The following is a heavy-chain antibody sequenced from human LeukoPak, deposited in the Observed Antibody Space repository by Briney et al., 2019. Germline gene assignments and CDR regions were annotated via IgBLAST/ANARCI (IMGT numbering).Heavy chain of an antibody. D-gene: IGHD3-22*01. J-gene: IGHJ4*02. Sequence: GGSLRLSCAASGFTFSSYALSWVRQAPGKGLEWVSAITTGGAGTYFADSVEGRFTISRDNSKNTLSLQMNSLRAEDTAVYYCARDGYSSGLYEYYFDYWGPGTLVTVPS. CDR2: ITTGGAGT. CDR1: GFTFSSYA. V-gene: IGHV3-23*01. CDR3: ARDGYSSGLYEYYFDY.